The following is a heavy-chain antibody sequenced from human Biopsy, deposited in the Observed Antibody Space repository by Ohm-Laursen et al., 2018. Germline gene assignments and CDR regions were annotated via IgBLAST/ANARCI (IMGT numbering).Heavy chain of an antibody. CDR2: ITGVGGVT. CDR1: GFTFSSHA. J-gene: IGHJ6*02. V-gene: IGHV3-23*01. CDR3: AKWGTSMALYHFYGMDV. D-gene: IGHD5-18*01. Sequence: SLRLSCSASGFTFSSHAMRWVRQAPGKGLAWVSVITGVGGVTYYSDPVKGRFTVSRDNSMNTMFLQMNSLRAQDAGTYYCAKWGTSMALYHFYGMDVWGQGTTVSVSS.